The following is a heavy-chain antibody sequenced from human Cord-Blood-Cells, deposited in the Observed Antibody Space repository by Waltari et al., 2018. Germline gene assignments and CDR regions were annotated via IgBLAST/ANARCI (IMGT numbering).Heavy chain of an antibody. J-gene: IGHJ6*02. D-gene: IGHD2-2*01. CDR2: IIPIFGTA. V-gene: IGHV1-69*01. Sequence: QVQLVQSGAEVKKPGSSVKVSCKPSGGTFSSYAISWVRQAPGQGLEWMGGIIPIFGTANYAQKFQGRVTITADESTSAAYRELSSLRSEDTAVYYCARPYNCSSTSCYYYYGMDVWGQGTTVTVSS. CDR3: ARPYNCSSTSCYYYYGMDV. CDR1: GGTFSSYA.